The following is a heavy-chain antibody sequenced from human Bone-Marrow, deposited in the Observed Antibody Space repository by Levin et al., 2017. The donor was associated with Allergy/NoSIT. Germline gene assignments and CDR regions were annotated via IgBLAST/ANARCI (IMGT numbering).Heavy chain of an antibody. V-gene: IGHV3-23*01. J-gene: IGHJ4*02. CDR3: AKDGGGNPPGEDY. CDR1: GFMFKNYV. CDR2: IYASGAGT. D-gene: IGHD1-1*01. Sequence: GESLKISCAASGFMFKNYVMNWVRQAPGKGLEWVSAIYASGAGTFYADSVRGRFTVSRDNSKDIVFLQMDGLRAEDTAVYYCAKDGGGNPPGEDYWGQGTLVTVSS.